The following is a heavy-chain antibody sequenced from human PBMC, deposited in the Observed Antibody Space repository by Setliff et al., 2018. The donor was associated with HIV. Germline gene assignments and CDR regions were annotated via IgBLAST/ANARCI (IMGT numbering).Heavy chain of an antibody. Sequence: SETLSLTCAVSGFSISSGFFWGWVRQPPGKGLEWIGSIYQSGTTYYNPALKSRVTISIDTSNNQFSLKLTSVTAADTAVYYCARAGYSTGWYTQFDYWGQGALVTVSS. CDR1: GFSISSGFF. CDR3: ARAGYSTGWYTQFDY. J-gene: IGHJ4*02. V-gene: IGHV4-38-2*01. CDR2: IYQSGTT. D-gene: IGHD6-19*01.